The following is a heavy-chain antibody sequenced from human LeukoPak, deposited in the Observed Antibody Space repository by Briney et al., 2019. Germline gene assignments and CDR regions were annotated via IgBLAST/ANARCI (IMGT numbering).Heavy chain of an antibody. D-gene: IGHD3-22*01. Sequence: GGYLRLSCAASGFTFSSYWMHWVRQAPGKGLVWVSRINSDGSSTSYADSVKGRFTISRDNAKNTLYLQMNSLRAEDTAVYYCAKSYYYDSSGYAAGGYMDVWGKGTTVTISS. V-gene: IGHV3-74*01. CDR2: INSDGSST. J-gene: IGHJ6*03. CDR3: AKSYYYDSSGYAAGGYMDV. CDR1: GFTFSSYW.